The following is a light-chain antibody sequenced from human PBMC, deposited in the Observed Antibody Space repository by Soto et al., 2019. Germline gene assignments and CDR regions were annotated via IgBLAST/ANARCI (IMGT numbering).Light chain of an antibody. CDR2: DVS. CDR1: SSDVGGYNY. CDR3: SSYTSSNTPV. V-gene: IGLV2-14*01. Sequence: QSVLTQPASVSGSPGQSITISCTGTSSDVGGYNYVSWYQQHPGKAPKLMIYDVSDRPSGVSNRFSGSKSGNTASLTISGLQAEDEADYYCSSYTSSNTPVFGGGTKLTV. J-gene: IGLJ3*02.